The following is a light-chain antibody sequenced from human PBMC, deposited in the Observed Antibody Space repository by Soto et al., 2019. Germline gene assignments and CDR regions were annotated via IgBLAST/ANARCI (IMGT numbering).Light chain of an antibody. Sequence: EIVLTQSPGTLSLSPGERATLSCRASQSVSSTHLAWYQQKPGQAPRFLIYAASSRATGIPDGFSGSGSGTDFTLTISRLEPEDFAVYYCQHYAYSPYTFGQGTKLEIK. CDR2: AAS. CDR3: QHYAYSPYT. V-gene: IGKV3-20*01. CDR1: QSVSSTH. J-gene: IGKJ2*01.